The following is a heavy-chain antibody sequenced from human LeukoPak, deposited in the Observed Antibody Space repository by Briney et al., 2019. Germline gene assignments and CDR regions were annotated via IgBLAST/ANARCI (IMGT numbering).Heavy chain of an antibody. CDR2: IKQYGNVE. J-gene: IGHJ4*02. D-gene: IGHD5-18*01. CDR1: GFTFENYW. V-gene: IGHV3-7*01. Sequence: PGGALRLSCAASGFTFENYWRRWGRQVPGKGPEWVANIKQYGNVEHYLDSVNGRFTISRDNAKNSLFLQMNSLIAEDTAVYYCARWAGVTDQWGQGTLVTVSS. CDR3: ARWAGVTDQ.